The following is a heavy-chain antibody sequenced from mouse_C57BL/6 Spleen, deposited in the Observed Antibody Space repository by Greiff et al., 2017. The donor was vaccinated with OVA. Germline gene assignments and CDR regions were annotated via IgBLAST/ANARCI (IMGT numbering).Heavy chain of an antibody. CDR1: GYSFTGYY. CDR2: INPSTGGT. V-gene: IGHV1-43*01. D-gene: IGHD3-2*02. J-gene: IGHJ2*01. Sequence: VQLQQPGPELVKPGASVKISCKASGYSFTGYYMHWVKQSSEKSLEWIGEINPSTGGTSYNQKFKGKATLTVDKSSSTAYMQLKSLTSEDSAVYYCARDSSGLYYFDYWGQGTTLTVSS. CDR3: ARDSSGLYYFDY.